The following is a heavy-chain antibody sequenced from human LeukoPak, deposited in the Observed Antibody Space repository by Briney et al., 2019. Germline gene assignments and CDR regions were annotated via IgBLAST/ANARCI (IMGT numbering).Heavy chain of an antibody. CDR1: GYTFTNYD. CDR2: MNPKSGNT. Sequence: ASVKVSCKASGYTFTNYDINWVRQATGQGLEWMGWMNPKSGNTGYAQKFQDRVTITRDTSRSTVYMELSSLRSEDTAVYCCARGRYSSSDDYWGQGTLVTISS. D-gene: IGHD6-6*01. CDR3: ARGRYSSSDDY. J-gene: IGHJ4*02. V-gene: IGHV1-8*03.